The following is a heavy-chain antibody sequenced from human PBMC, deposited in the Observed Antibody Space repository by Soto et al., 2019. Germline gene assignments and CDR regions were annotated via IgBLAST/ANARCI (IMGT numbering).Heavy chain of an antibody. CDR1: GFTFSSYD. Sequence: GGSLKLSCAASGFTFSSYDMPWARQATDKGLEWVAGISYDGSNKYYADSVKGRFTISRDNSKNTLYLQMNSLRAEDTAVYYCAKDGPYDTTLGAFDIWGQGTMVTVSS. CDR3: AKDGPYDTTLGAFDI. J-gene: IGHJ3*02. CDR2: ISYDGSNK. V-gene: IGHV3-30*18. D-gene: IGHD3-22*01.